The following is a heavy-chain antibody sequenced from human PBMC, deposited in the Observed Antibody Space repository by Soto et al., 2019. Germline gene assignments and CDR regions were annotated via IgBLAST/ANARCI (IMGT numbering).Heavy chain of an antibody. Sequence: SVKVSCKAAGYTFTSYYMHWVRQAPGQGLEWMGIINPSGGSTSYAQKFQGRVTMTRDTSTSTVYMELSSLRSEDTEVYYCARDIEENYYDSIGYSKADDSGRGTPVTVSS. D-gene: IGHD3-22*01. CDR1: GYTFTSYY. V-gene: IGHV1-46*01. CDR2: INPSGGST. CDR3: ARDIEENYYDSIGYSKADD. J-gene: IGHJ4*02.